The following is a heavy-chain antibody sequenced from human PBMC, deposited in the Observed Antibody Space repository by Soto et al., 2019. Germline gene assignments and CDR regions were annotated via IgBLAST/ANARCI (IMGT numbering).Heavy chain of an antibody. D-gene: IGHD2-2*01. Sequence: EVQLVESGGGLVQPGGSLRLSCAASGFTFSSYWMSWVRQAPGKGLEWVANIKQDGSEKYYVDSVKGRFTISRDNAKNSLYLQMNSLRAEDTAVYYCARDHGCSSTSCYAYYYYYYMDVWGKGTTVTVSS. CDR1: GFTFSSYW. CDR3: ARDHGCSSTSCYAYYYYYYMDV. V-gene: IGHV3-7*01. J-gene: IGHJ6*03. CDR2: IKQDGSEK.